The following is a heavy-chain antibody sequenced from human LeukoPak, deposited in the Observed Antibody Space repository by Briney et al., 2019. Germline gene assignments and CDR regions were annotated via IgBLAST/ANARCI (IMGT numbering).Heavy chain of an antibody. D-gene: IGHD3-16*01. J-gene: IGHJ4*02. Sequence: SETLSLTCAVYGASFSDSYWSWIRQSPEKGLEWIGEINNNGSTSYNPSLNSRVIMSVDRSKNQFSLRLTSVTAADTAVYYCARGRYGPRLGNWGQGTLVTVSS. CDR3: ARGRYGPRLGN. CDR1: GASFSDSY. CDR2: INNNGST. V-gene: IGHV4-34*01.